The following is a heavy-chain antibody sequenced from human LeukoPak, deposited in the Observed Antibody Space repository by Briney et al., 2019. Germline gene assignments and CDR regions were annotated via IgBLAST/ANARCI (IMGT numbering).Heavy chain of an antibody. Sequence: SETLSLTCTVSGGSISSSNYYWSWIRQPAGTGLEWIGRIYTSESTNYNPSLKSRVTISVDTSKNQFSLKLSSVTAAATAVYSCAREKLGSSGWANYYYYYMDVWGKGTTVTVSS. CDR1: GGSISSSNYY. J-gene: IGHJ6*03. CDR3: AREKLGSSGWANYYYYYMDV. D-gene: IGHD6-19*01. CDR2: IYTSEST. V-gene: IGHV4-61*02.